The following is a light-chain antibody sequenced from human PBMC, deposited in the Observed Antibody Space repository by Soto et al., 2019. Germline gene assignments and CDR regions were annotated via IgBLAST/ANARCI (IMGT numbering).Light chain of an antibody. J-gene: IGKJ4*01. CDR3: QQLSLYPLT. Sequence: QLTQSPSSLSASVGDRVTLTCRATQGIGSYLAWYQQKPGKAPKLLIYVTSTLQTGVPSRFSGSGSGADFTLTISSLQPEDSATYYCQQLSLYPLTFGGGTKVESK. CDR2: VTS. V-gene: IGKV1-9*01. CDR1: QGIGSY.